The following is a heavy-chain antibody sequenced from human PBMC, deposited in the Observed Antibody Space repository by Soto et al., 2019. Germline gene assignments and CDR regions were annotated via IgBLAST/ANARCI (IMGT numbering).Heavy chain of an antibody. Sequence: ASETLSLTCTVSGGSISSGDYYWSWIRQPPGKGLEWIGYIYYSGSSNYNPSLKSRVTISVDTSKNQFSLKLSSVTAADTAVYYCARWPTMTTDFDYWGQGTLVTVSS. CDR2: IYYSGSS. V-gene: IGHV4-61*08. CDR3: ARWPTMTTDFDY. J-gene: IGHJ4*02. CDR1: GGSISSGDYY. D-gene: IGHD4-17*01.